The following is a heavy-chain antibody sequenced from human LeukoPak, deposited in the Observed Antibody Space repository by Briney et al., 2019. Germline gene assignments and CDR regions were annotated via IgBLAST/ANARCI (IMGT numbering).Heavy chain of an antibody. V-gene: IGHV1-69*05. Sequence: ASVKVSCKASGYTFTSYAISWVRQAPGQGLEWMGGIIPIFGTANYAQKFQGRVTITTDESTSTAYMELSSLRSEDTAVYYCARVSAADYYGSYYFDYWGQGTLVTVSS. CDR3: ARVSAADYYGSYYFDY. J-gene: IGHJ4*02. CDR1: GYTFTSYA. CDR2: IIPIFGTA. D-gene: IGHD3-10*01.